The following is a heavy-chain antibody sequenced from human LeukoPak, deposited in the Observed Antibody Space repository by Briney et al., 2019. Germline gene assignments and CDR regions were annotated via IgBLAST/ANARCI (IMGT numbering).Heavy chain of an antibody. V-gene: IGHV4-39*07. D-gene: IGHD4-17*01. Sequence: SETLSLTCTVSGGSISSSSYYWGWIRQPPGKGLEWIGSIYYSGSTYYNPSLKSRVTISVDTSKNQFSLKLSSVTAADTAVYYCARGEAVTKPFDYWGQGTLVTVSS. CDR3: ARGEAVTKPFDY. CDR2: IYYSGST. J-gene: IGHJ4*02. CDR1: GGSISSSSYY.